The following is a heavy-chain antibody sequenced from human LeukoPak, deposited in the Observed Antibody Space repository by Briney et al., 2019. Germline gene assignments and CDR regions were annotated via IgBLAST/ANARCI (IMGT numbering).Heavy chain of an antibody. V-gene: IGHV1-18*01. CDR1: GYTFTSDG. Sequence: ASVKVSCKASGYTFTSDGISWVRQAPGQGLEWMGWISAYNGNTNYAQKLQGRVTMTTDTSTSTAYMELRSLRSDDTAVYYCARDAPVVVAATPLDYWGQGTLVTVSS. CDR3: ARDAPVVVAATPLDY. D-gene: IGHD2-15*01. J-gene: IGHJ4*02. CDR2: ISAYNGNT.